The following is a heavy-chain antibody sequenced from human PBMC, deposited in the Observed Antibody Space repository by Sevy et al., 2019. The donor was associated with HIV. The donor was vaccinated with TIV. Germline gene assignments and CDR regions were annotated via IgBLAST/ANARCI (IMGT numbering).Heavy chain of an antibody. CDR2: IISIGGST. Sequence: GGSLRLSCAASGLTFSSYAMSWVRQAPGKRREWVSSIISIGGSTYYTDSVKGRLTVSRDNSKNTLDLQMNRMRAEDTAVYYCAKHSYDFWSGYDYWGQGTLVTVSS. D-gene: IGHD3-3*01. V-gene: IGHV3-23*01. J-gene: IGHJ4*02. CDR3: AKHSYDFWSGYDY. CDR1: GLTFSSYA.